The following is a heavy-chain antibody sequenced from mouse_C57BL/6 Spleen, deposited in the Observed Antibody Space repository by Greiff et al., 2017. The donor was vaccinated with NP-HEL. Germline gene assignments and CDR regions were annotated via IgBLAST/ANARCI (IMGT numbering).Heavy chain of an antibody. D-gene: IGHD3-1*01. CDR2: IDPSDSET. CDR3: ASDDSGWYFDV. CDR1: GYTFTSYW. V-gene: IGHV1-52*01. Sequence: VQLQQPGAELVRPGSSVKLSCKASGYTFTSYWMHWVKQRPIQGLEWIGNIDPSDSETHYNQKFKDKATLTVDKSSSTAYMKLSSMTSEDSVVYYCASDDSGWYFDVWGTGTTVTVAS. J-gene: IGHJ1*03.